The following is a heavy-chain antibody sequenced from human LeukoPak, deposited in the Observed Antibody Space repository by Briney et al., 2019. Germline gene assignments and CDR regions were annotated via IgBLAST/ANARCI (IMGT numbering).Heavy chain of an antibody. CDR1: GGTFSSYA. Sequence: ASVKLSCNASGGTFSSYAIRWVRQAPGQGLEWMGRIIAMFGTAKSAQKCQGRVTITTDESTSTAYMELSSLRSEDTAVYYCARGLNSSPTEFDPWGQGTLVTVSS. CDR3: ARGLNSSPTEFDP. CDR2: IIAMFGTA. V-gene: IGHV1-69*05. D-gene: IGHD6-6*01. J-gene: IGHJ5*02.